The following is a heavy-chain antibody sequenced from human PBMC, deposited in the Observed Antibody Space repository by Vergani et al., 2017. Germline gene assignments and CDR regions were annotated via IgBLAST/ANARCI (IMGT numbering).Heavy chain of an antibody. V-gene: IGHV3-11*04. J-gene: IGHJ4*02. CDR2: ISNTGGTI. D-gene: IGHD3-22*01. CDR1: GFSFRDYY. CDR3: AREPTNHESGGYSDE. Sequence: QVQLEESGGGLVKPGGSLRLSCAVSGFSFRDYYMSWLRQAPGKGLEWVAYISNTGGTIDYADSVKGRFTISRDNANNSLFLQLNSLTADDTAVYYGAREPTNHESGGYSDEWGQGTLVTVSS.